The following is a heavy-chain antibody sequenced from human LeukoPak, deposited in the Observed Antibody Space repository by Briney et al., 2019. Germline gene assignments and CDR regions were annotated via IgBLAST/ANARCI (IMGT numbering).Heavy chain of an antibody. D-gene: IGHD3-16*01. CDR2: INSDGSST. Sequence: GGSLRLSCAASGFTFSSYWMHWVRQAPGKGLVWVSRINSDGSSTSYAESVKGRFTISRDNAKNTVYLQMNNLRAEDTAVYYCARDLYGWGSFPVEYWGQGTLVTVSS. CDR3: ARDLYGWGSFPVEY. CDR1: GFTFSSYW. J-gene: IGHJ4*02. V-gene: IGHV3-74*01.